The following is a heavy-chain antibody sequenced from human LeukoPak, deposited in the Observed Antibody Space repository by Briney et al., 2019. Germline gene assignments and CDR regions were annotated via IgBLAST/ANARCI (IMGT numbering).Heavy chain of an antibody. J-gene: IGHJ4*02. CDR2: MNPNSGNT. Sequence: GASVKVSCKASGYTFTSYDINWVRQATGQGLEWMGWMNPNSGNTGYAQKFLGRVTITRNTSISTAYMELSSLRSEDTAVYYCARGNKRITIFGVVMVYYFDYWGQGTLVTVSS. CDR1: GYTFTSYD. V-gene: IGHV1-8*03. CDR3: ARGNKRITIFGVVMVYYFDY. D-gene: IGHD3-3*01.